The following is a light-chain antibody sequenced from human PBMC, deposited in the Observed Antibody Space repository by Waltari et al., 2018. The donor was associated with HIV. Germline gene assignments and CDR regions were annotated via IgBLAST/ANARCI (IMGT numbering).Light chain of an antibody. V-gene: IGKV3-15*01. CDR2: GPS. Sequence: EIVMTQSPATLSVSPGDRATLSCRPSESVSNNLAWYQQEPGQAPRLLILGPSTRATGTPARFSASGSVTAFTLTTSSLQSEDFVIDYCQQYNEWPRTFGQGTKVEI. CDR3: QQYNEWPRT. CDR1: ESVSNN. J-gene: IGKJ1*01.